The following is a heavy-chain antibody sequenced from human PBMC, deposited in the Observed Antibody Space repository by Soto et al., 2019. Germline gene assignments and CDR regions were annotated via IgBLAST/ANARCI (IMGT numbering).Heavy chain of an antibody. CDR2: ISAYNGNT. CDR1: GYTLTSYG. CDR3: AREGDSSSPWWFDP. Sequence: ASVKVSCKASGYTLTSYGISWVRQAPGQGLEWMGWISAYNGNTNYAQKLQGRVTMTTDTSTSTAYMELRSLRSDDTAVYYCAREGDSSSPWWFDPWGQGTLVTVSS. J-gene: IGHJ5*02. V-gene: IGHV1-18*01. D-gene: IGHD6-6*01.